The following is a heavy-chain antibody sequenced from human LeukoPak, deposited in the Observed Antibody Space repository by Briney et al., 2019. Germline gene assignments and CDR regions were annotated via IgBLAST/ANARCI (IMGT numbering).Heavy chain of an antibody. CDR3: ARARAAAVSYMDV. J-gene: IGHJ6*03. CDR2: INPSGGST. Sequence: GASVKVSCKASGYTFTGYYMHWVRQAPGQGLEWMGIINPSGGSTSYAQKFQGRVTMTRDMSTSTVYMELSSLRSEDTAVYYCARARAAAVSYMDVWGKGTTVTVSS. V-gene: IGHV1-46*01. CDR1: GYTFTGYY. D-gene: IGHD6-13*01.